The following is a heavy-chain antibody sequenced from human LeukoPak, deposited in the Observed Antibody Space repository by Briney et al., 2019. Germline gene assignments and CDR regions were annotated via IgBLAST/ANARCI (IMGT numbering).Heavy chain of an antibody. CDR3: ARVMSGYYVVLDM. CDR1: GFTFSSYS. Sequence: GGSLRLSCAASGFTFSSYSMNWVRQAPGKGLEWVSSISSSDTYIYHADSVKGRFTISRDNAKNSLYLQMNSLRVEDTAVYYCARVMSGYYVVLDMWGQGTMVTVSA. D-gene: IGHD3-3*01. CDR2: ISSSDTYI. J-gene: IGHJ3*02. V-gene: IGHV3-21*01.